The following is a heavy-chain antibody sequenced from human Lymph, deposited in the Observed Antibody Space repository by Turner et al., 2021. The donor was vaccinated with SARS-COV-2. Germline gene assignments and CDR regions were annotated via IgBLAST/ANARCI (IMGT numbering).Heavy chain of an antibody. CDR2: FDPEDGET. CDR1: GYTLTELS. D-gene: IGHD1-1*01. J-gene: IGHJ4*02. Sequence: QVQLVQSGAEVKKPGASVKVSCKVSGYTLTELSIHWVRQAPGKGLELMGGFDPEDGETIYAQKFQGRVTMTKDTSTDTAYMELSSLRSEDTAVYYCATLKSNWKILTGRYYFDFWGQGTLVTVSS. CDR3: ATLKSNWKILTGRYYFDF. V-gene: IGHV1-24*01.